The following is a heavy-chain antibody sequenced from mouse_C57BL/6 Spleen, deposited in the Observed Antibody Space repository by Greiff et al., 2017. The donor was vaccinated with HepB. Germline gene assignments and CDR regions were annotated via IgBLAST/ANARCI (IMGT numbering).Heavy chain of an antibody. Sequence: EVKLQESGPGLVKPSQSLSLTCSVTGYSITSGYYWNWIRQFPGNKLEWMGYISYDGSNNYNPSLKNRISITRDTSKNQFFLKLNSVTTEDTATYYCAIPRGYGSSIYAMDYWGQGTSVTVSS. CDR3: AIPRGYGSSIYAMDY. CDR2: ISYDGSN. J-gene: IGHJ4*01. V-gene: IGHV3-6*01. D-gene: IGHD1-1*01. CDR1: GYSITSGYY.